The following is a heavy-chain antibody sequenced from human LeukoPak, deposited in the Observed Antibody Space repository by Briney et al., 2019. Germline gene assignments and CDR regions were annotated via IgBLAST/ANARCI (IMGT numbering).Heavy chain of an antibody. CDR3: ARENVLRFLEWLSYFDY. CDR2: IYTSGST. J-gene: IGHJ4*02. V-gene: IGHV4-4*07. Sequence: SETLSLTCTVSGGSISSYYWSWIRQPAGKGLEWIGRIYTSGSTNYNPSLKSRVTMSVDTSKNQFSLKLSSVTAAGTAVYYCARENVLRFLEWLSYFDYWGQGTLVTVSS. CDR1: GGSISSYY. D-gene: IGHD3-3*01.